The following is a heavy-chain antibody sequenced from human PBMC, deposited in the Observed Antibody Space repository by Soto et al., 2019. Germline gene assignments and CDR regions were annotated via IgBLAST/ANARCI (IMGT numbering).Heavy chain of an antibody. V-gene: IGHV4-59*02. Sequence: SETLSLTCAFPVRSVGSDYWRWVRQPPGKGLEWIGYIYYSGTTKYNTSLKSRVTMSVDTSKNHFSLNLNSVTAADTAVYYCAREAGPDRWFDPWGQGTLVTVSS. CDR1: VRSVGSDY. CDR3: AREAGPDRWFDP. D-gene: IGHD6-19*01. CDR2: IYYSGTT. J-gene: IGHJ5*02.